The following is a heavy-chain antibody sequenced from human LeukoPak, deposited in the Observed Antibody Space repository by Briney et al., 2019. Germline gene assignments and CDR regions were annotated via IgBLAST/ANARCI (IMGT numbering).Heavy chain of an antibody. CDR1: GYSFTSYY. CDR2: INPSGGNT. Sequence: ASVKVSCKASGYSFTSYYIHWVRQAPGQGLEFMGTINPSGGNTNYAQKFQGRVTMTRDTSASRVYMELRSLRSEDTAVYYCARVAVTSNYYNYVDVWGKGTTVTVSS. J-gene: IGHJ6*03. D-gene: IGHD2-21*02. V-gene: IGHV1-46*01. CDR3: ARVAVTSNYYNYVDV.